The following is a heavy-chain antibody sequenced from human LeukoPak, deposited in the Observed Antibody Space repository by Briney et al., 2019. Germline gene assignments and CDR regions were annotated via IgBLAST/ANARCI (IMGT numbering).Heavy chain of an antibody. CDR3: ARERGWIQLWFSPDY. Sequence: GASVKVSCQASGYTFTGYYMHWVRQPPGQGLEWMGWINPNSGGTNYAQKFQGRVTMTRDTCIRTAYMERSRLRSDDTAVYYCARERGWIQLWFSPDYWGQGTLVTVSS. D-gene: IGHD5-18*01. V-gene: IGHV1-2*02. CDR2: INPNSGGT. CDR1: GYTFTGYY. J-gene: IGHJ4*02.